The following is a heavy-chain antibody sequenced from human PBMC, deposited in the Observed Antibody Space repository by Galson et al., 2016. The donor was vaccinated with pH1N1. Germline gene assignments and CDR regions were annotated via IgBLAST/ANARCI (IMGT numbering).Heavy chain of an antibody. Sequence: SLRLSCAASGFTFSSFAMNWVRQGPGKGLEWVALIWYDGSNKYYADSVKGRFTISRDNSKNTLYLQMNSLRAEDTAVYYCARGDYGDYVGEFDYWGQGTLVTVSS. CDR3: ARGDYGDYVGEFDY. V-gene: IGHV3-33*08. D-gene: IGHD4-17*01. CDR2: IWYDGSNK. CDR1: GFTFSSFA. J-gene: IGHJ4*02.